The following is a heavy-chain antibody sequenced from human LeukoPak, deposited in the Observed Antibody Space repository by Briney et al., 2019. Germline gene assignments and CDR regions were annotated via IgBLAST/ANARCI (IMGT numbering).Heavy chain of an antibody. Sequence: SVKVSCKASGGTFSSYAISWVRQAPGQGLEWMGGIIPIFGTANYAQKFQGRVTITTDESTSTAYMELSSLRSEDTAVYYSAIPPNPIMVVTAIPFEYFQHWGQGTLVTVSS. CDR3: AIPPNPIMVVTAIPFEYFQH. J-gene: IGHJ1*01. D-gene: IGHD2-21*02. CDR2: IIPIFGTA. CDR1: GGTFSSYA. V-gene: IGHV1-69*05.